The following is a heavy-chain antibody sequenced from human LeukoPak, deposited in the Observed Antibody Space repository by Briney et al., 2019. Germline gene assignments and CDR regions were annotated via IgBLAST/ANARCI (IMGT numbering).Heavy chain of an antibody. CDR1: GFTFSSYG. CDR3: ARGKEKWLDHFDY. CDR2: ISTTSSTI. Sequence: GGSLRLSCAASGFTFSSYGMNWVRQAPGKGLGWVSYISTTSSTIYYADSVKGRFTMSRDNAKNSLYLQMDSLRDEDTAVYYCARGKEKWLDHFDYWGQGSLVTVSS. D-gene: IGHD6-19*01. V-gene: IGHV3-48*02. J-gene: IGHJ4*02.